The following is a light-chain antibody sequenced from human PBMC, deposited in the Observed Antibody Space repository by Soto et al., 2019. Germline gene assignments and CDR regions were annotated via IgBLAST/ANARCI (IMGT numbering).Light chain of an antibody. CDR1: SYNIGNKY. CDR2: DND. CDR3: ATWDRSLSVGV. J-gene: IGLJ2*01. V-gene: IGLV1-51*01. Sequence: QSVLTQPPSVSAAPGQKVTISCSGSSYNIGNKYVFWYQQLPGTAPKLLIYDNDKRPSGIPDRFSGSKSGTSATLGITGLQTGDEADYYCATWDRSLSVGVFGGGTKLTVL.